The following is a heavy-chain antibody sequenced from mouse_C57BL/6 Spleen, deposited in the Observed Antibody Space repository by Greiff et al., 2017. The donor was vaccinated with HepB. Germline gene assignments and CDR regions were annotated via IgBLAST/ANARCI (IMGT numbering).Heavy chain of an antibody. D-gene: IGHD1-1*01. CDR1: GYSFTGYY. V-gene: IGHV1-42*01. CDR2: INPSTGGT. Sequence: VQLQQSGPELVKPGASVKISCKASGYSFTGYYMNWVKQSPEKSLEWIGEINPSTGGTTYNQKFKAKATLTVDKSSSTAYMQLKSLTSEDSAVYYCARKERGAVVAHYYTMDYWGQGTSVTVSS. J-gene: IGHJ4*01. CDR3: ARKERGAVVAHYYTMDY.